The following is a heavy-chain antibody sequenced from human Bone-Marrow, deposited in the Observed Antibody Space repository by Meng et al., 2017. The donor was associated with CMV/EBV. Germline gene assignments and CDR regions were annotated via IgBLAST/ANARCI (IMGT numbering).Heavy chain of an antibody. Sequence: ASVKVSCKASGYTFTSYGISWVRQAPGQGLEWMGWISAYNGNTNYAQKLQGRVTMTTDTSTSTAYMELRSLSPDDTGVYYCARGVSQYVEKSSFDFWGQGTLVTVSS. J-gene: IGHJ4*02. V-gene: IGHV1-18*01. CDR2: ISAYNGNT. CDR3: ARGVSQYVEKSSFDF. D-gene: IGHD2/OR15-2a*01. CDR1: GYTFTSYG.